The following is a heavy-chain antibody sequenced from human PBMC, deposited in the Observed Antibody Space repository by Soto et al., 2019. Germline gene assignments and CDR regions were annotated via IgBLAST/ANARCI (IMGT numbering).Heavy chain of an antibody. CDR2: IYPNGDRT. Sequence: QVQLVQSGAEVKEPGASVKISCKTSGFSFTSYFMHWVRQAPGQRLEWMGVIYPNGDRTIFAQQLQSRVTMTKDTSTSTLFMELSRLRSEDTAVYFCAREVSTGVGANVYWGQGTLVTVSS. V-gene: IGHV1-46*04. CDR3: AREVSTGVGANVY. CDR1: GFSFTSYF. D-gene: IGHD1-26*01. J-gene: IGHJ4*02.